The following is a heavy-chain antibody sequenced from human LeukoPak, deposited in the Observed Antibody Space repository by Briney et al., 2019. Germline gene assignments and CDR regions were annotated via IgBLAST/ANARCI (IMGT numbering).Heavy chain of an antibody. CDR3: ARDRSYGAFAS. CDR1: GFTFSSYS. D-gene: IGHD1-26*01. CDR2: ISSSSSYI. Sequence: GGSLRLSCAASGFTFSSYSMNWVRQAPGKGLEWVSSISSSSSYIYYADSVKGRFTISRDKAKNSLYLQMSSLRAEDTALYYCARDRSYGAFASWGQGTLVTVSS. J-gene: IGHJ4*02. V-gene: IGHV3-21*04.